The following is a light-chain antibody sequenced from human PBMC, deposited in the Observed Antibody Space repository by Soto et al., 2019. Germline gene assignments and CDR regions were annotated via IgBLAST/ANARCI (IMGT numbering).Light chain of an antibody. CDR2: EVN. Sequence: QSALTQPASVSGSPGQSITISCAGSIRDVGISNLVSWYQQHPGNVPKRLIYEVNRRPSGVSSRFSGSNSGKTASLTISGLQAEDEAEYYCGSYLGARRYFFVIATKLTVL. CDR3: GSYLGARRYF. V-gene: IGLV2-23*02. J-gene: IGLJ1*01. CDR1: IRDVGISNL.